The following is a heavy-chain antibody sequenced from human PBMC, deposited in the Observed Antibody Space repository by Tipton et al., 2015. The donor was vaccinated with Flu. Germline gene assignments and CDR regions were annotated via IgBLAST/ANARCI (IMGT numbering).Heavy chain of an antibody. Sequence: TLSLTCAVYGGSFSGYYWSWIRQPPGKGLEWIGEINHSGSTNYNPSLKSRVTISVDTSKNQFSLKLSSVTAADTAVYYCARGGLHRAVAGYYCYYYYMDVWGKGTTVTVSS. J-gene: IGHJ6*03. CDR1: GGSFSGYY. D-gene: IGHD6-19*01. CDR2: INHSGST. V-gene: IGHV4-34*01. CDR3: ARGGLHRAVAGYYCYYYYMDV.